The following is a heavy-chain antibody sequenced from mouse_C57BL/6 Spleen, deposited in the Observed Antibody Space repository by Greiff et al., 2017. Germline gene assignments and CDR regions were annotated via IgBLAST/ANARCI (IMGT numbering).Heavy chain of an antibody. Sequence: QVQLQQSGPGLVQPSQSLSITCTVSGFSLTSYGVHWVRQPPGQGLEWLGVIWSGGSTDYNAAFISRLSISKDNSKSLIFFKMNSLQADDTAIYYCAKNRAGSSPMDYWGQGTSVTVSS. CDR3: AKNRAGSSPMDY. V-gene: IGHV2-4*01. CDR2: IWSGGST. CDR1: GFSLTSYG. J-gene: IGHJ4*01. D-gene: IGHD1-1*01.